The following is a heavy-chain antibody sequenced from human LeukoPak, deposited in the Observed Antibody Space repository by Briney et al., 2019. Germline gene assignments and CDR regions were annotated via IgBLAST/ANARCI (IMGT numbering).Heavy chain of an antibody. D-gene: IGHD1-26*01. CDR3: ASVSGSYYSDY. V-gene: IGHV4-34*01. CDR1: GGPFSGYY. CDR2: INHSGST. Sequence: SETLSLTCAVYGGPFSGYYWSWIRQPPGKGLEWIGEINHSGSTNYNPSLKSRVTISVDTSKNQFSLKLSSVTAADTAVYYCASVSGSYYSDYWGQGTLVTVSS. J-gene: IGHJ4*02.